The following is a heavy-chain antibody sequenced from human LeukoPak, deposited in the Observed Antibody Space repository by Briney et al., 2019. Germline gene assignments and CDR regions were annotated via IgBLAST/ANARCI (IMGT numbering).Heavy chain of an antibody. CDR3: ARTKFIVVVPAAIDWFDP. D-gene: IGHD2-2*01. J-gene: IGHJ5*02. CDR2: IIPIFGTA. Sequence: SVKVSCKASGYTFTSYGISWVRQAPGQGLEWMGGIIPIFGTANYAQKFQGRVTITTDESTSTAYMELSSLRSEDTAVYYCARTKFIVVVPAAIDWFDPWGQGTLVTVSS. CDR1: GYTFTSYG. V-gene: IGHV1-69*05.